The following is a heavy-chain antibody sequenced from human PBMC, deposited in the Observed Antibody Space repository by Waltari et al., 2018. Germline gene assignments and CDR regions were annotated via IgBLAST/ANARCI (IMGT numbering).Heavy chain of an antibody. Sequence: QVQLQESGPRLVKPSQTLSLTCPAPGGSIRGGSFFWSRFRQPAGQGLEWIGRLYTSGSTNYNPSLNSRVTISADTTQNQFSLKLTSVTAADTAVYFCARMTGSGLFDSWGQGTLVTVSS. CDR3: ARMTGSGLFDS. CDR2: LYTSGST. D-gene: IGHD3-3*01. V-gene: IGHV4-61*02. CDR1: GGSIRGGSFF. J-gene: IGHJ4*02.